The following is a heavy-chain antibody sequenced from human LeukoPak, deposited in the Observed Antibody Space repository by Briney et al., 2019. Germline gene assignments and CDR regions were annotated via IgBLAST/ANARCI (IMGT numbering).Heavy chain of an antibody. V-gene: IGHV6-1*01. CDR2: TYYRSKWYN. J-gene: IGHJ4*02. CDR1: GDSVSSKSAT. CDR3: AKVGGPFSSSSRLDC. Sequence: SQTLSLTCVISGDSVSSKSATWNWIRQSPSRGLEWRGRTYYRSKWYNDYAVSVKSRITINPDTSKNQFSLQLNSVTPEDTAVYYCAKVGGPFSSSSRLDCWGQGTLVTVSS. D-gene: IGHD6-6*01.